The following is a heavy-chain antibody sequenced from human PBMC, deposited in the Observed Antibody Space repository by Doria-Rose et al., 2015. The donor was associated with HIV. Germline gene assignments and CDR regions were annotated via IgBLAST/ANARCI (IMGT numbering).Heavy chain of an antibody. J-gene: IGHJ4*02. CDR3: ARIKSSRWYHKYYFDF. CDR1: GVSLSSPGMG. D-gene: IGHD6-13*01. V-gene: IGHV2-26*01. Sequence: QITLKESGPVLVKPTETLTLTCTVSGVSLSSPGMGVSWIRQPPGKALERLANIFSDDERSYNTSLTSRLTISRVTSKSQVVLTMTDMDPVDTATYYCARIKSSRWYHKYYFDFWGQGTLVIVSA. CDR2: IFSDDER.